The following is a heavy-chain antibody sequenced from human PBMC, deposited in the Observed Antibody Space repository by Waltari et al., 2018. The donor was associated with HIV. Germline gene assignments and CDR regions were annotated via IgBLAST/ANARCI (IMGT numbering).Heavy chain of an antibody. J-gene: IGHJ4*02. CDR2: INSDGSST. D-gene: IGHD1-26*01. CDR3: ARAGRDGKLPPDY. CDR1: GLTFSSYC. V-gene: IGHV3-74*01. Sequence: EVQLVESGGGSVQPGGSLRLSCAASGLTFSSYCLHWVRQAPGKGLVWVSRINSDGSSTSYADSVKGRFTISRDNAKNTVYLQMNSLRAEDTAVYYCARAGRDGKLPPDYWGQGTLVTVSS.